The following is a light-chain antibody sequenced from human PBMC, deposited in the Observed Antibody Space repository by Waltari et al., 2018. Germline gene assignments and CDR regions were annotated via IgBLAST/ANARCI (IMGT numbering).Light chain of an antibody. CDR1: QSISSN. V-gene: IGKV3D-15*01. CDR3: QQYNNWPPEMYT. J-gene: IGKJ2*01. CDR2: GVS. Sequence: ETMMTQSPDTLSVSPGERATLSCRASQSISSNLAWYQQKPGQAPGLLIFGVSTRATGIPARFSGSGSGTEFTLTISSLESEDFGIYYCQQYNNWPPEMYTFGQGTKLEI.